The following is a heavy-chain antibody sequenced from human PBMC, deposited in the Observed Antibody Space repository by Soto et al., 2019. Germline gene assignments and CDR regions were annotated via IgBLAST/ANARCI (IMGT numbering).Heavy chain of an antibody. J-gene: IGHJ3*02. CDR3: ATLGSLGDAFDI. CDR1: GSTLTELS. CDR2: FDPEDGET. V-gene: IGHV1-24*01. Sequence: SVKVSCTVSGSTLTELSMHCLRQAPGKGLEWMGGFDPEDGETIYAQKFQGRVTMTEDTSTDTAYMELSSLRSEDTAVYYCATLGSLGDAFDIWGQGTMVTVSS. D-gene: IGHD3-16*01.